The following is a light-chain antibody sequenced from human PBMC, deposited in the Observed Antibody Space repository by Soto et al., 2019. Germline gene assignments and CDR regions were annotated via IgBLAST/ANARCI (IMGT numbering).Light chain of an antibody. Sequence: DIQMIESPPSPSTSQXDTPTIRCRRSSSIGTLLHXXDQETXXXTNIXXXGVXTLQSGVPSRFSGSGSGKDFTLTISSLQPEEFATYYCQQTYRTPKWTFGQGTKVDI. CDR2: GVX. CDR1: SSIGTL. CDR3: QQTYRTPKWT. J-gene: IGKJ1*01. V-gene: IGKV1-39*01.